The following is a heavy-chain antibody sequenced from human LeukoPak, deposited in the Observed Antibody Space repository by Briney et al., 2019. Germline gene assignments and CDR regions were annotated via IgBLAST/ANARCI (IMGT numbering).Heavy chain of an antibody. CDR1: GGSFSGYY. CDR2: INHSGST. V-gene: IGHV4-34*01. D-gene: IGHD5-18*01. J-gene: IGHJ3*02. CDR3: ARGKQLWFSPAAFDI. Sequence: SETLSLTCAVYGGSFSGYYWSWIRQPPGKGLEWIGEINHSGSTSYNPSLKSRVTISVDTSKNQFSLKLSSVTAADTAVYYCARGKQLWFSPAAFDIWGQGTMVTVSS.